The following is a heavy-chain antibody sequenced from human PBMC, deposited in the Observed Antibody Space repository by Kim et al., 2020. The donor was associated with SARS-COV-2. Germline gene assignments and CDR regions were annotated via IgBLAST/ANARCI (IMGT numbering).Heavy chain of an antibody. CDR2: IYSHGSA. Sequence: GGSLRLSCAVSGLTVGDNFMSWVRQAPGKGLEFVSLIYSHGSAHYADSVKGRFTISRDSTKNTVDLQMNSLRVEDTAVYYCARDPSAVGAPTPWGQGTLVTVSS. CDR1: GLTVGDNF. CDR3: ARDPSAVGAPTP. J-gene: IGHJ5*02. D-gene: IGHD1-26*01. V-gene: IGHV3-53*01.